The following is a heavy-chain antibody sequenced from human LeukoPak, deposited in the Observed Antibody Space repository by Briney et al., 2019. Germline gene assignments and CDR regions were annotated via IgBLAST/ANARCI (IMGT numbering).Heavy chain of an antibody. D-gene: IGHD3-10*01. V-gene: IGHV4-59*08. CDR2: IYYSGST. J-gene: IGHJ4*02. CDR3: ARRAYGHDY. Sequence: SETLSLTCTVSGGSISSYYWSLIRQPPRKGLEWIGYIYYSGSTNYHPSLKSRVTISVDTSKNQFSLKLRSVTAADTAVYYCARRAYGHDYWGQGTLVTVSS. CDR1: GGSISSYY.